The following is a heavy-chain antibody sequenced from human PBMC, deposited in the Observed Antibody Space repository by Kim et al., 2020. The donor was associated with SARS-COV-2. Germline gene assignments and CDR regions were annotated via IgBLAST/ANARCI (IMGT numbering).Heavy chain of an antibody. CDR3: ANIRMTGTTGRGYFDY. J-gene: IGHJ4*03. Sequence: SETLSLTCTVSRDSISSSTYYWGWIRQPPGQGLEWIWPIYYRGSAYYNPSLKSRVTISLDTSKNQFSLKLSSVTAADTAAYYCANIRMTGTTGRGYFDY. CDR1: RDSISSSTYY. D-gene: IGHD1-20*01. CDR2: IYYRGSA. V-gene: IGHV4-39*01.